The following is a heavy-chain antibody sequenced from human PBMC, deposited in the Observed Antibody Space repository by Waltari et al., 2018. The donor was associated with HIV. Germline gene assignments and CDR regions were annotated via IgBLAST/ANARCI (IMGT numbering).Heavy chain of an antibody. D-gene: IGHD3-22*01. CDR3: ARPPYYYDSSGYTPFQH. V-gene: IGHV4-39*01. CDR2: IYYSGRT. J-gene: IGHJ1*01. Sequence: QLQLQESGPGLVKPSETLSLTCTVSGGSISSSSYYWGWIRQPPGKGLEWIGSIYYSGRTYYNPSLKSRVTISVDTSKNQFSLKLSSVTAADTAVYYCARPPYYYDSSGYTPFQHWGQGTLVTVSS. CDR1: GGSISSSSYY.